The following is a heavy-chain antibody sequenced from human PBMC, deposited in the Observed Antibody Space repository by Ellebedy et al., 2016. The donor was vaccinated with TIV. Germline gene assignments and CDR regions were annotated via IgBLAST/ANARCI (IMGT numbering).Heavy chain of an antibody. CDR1: GGSINNNNYY. D-gene: IGHD1-26*01. J-gene: IGHJ4*02. CDR2: VLYYGST. V-gene: IGHV4-39*07. Sequence: SETLSLXCVVSGGSINNNNYYWYWIRQPPGKGLEWVGTVLYYGSTYYKPSMGSRVIVSIDTSKNHFSLKLSSVTAADTAVYYCARAPLGGSVGFFEYFDFWGQGIQVTVSS. CDR3: ARAPLGGSVGFFEYFDF.